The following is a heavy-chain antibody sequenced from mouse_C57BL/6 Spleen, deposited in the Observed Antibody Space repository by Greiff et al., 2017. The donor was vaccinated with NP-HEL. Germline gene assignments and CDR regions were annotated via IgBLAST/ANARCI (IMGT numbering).Heavy chain of an antibody. D-gene: IGHD1-1*01. J-gene: IGHJ4*01. CDR2: IYPGDGDT. Sequence: VQLQQSGPELVKPGASVKISCKASGYAFSSSWMNWVKQRPGKGLEWIGRIYPGDGDTNYNGKFKGKATLTADKSSSTAYMQLSSLTSEDSAVYFCARDYSGSRRYAMDYWGQGTSVTVSS. CDR3: ARDYSGSRRYAMDY. CDR1: GYAFSSSW. V-gene: IGHV1-82*01.